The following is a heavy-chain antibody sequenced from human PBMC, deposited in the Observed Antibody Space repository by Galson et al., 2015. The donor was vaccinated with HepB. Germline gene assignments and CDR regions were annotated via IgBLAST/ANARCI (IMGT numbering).Heavy chain of an antibody. CDR2: IWNDGSNK. V-gene: IGHV3-33*08. Sequence: SLRLSCAASGFTFSSYGMHWVRQAPGKGLEWVAVIWNDGSNKYYADSVKGRFTISSDNSKNTLYLQMNSLSAEDTAVYYCASDRRFLEWLQWNYMDVWGKGTTVTVSS. D-gene: IGHD3-3*01. CDR3: ASDRRFLEWLQWNYMDV. J-gene: IGHJ6*03. CDR1: GFTFSSYG.